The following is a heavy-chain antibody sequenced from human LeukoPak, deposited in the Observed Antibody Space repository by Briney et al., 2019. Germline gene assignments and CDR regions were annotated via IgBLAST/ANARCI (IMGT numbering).Heavy chain of an antibody. J-gene: IGHJ4*02. V-gene: IGHV4-34*01. Sequence: SETLSLTCAVYGESFSGYYWSWIRQPPGKGLEWIGEINHSGSTNYNPSLKSRVTISVDTSKNQFSLKLSSVTAADTAVYYCARRRGITVGATGSFDYWGQGTLVTVSS. CDR3: ARRRGITVGATGSFDY. CDR1: GESFSGYY. D-gene: IGHD1-26*01. CDR2: INHSGST.